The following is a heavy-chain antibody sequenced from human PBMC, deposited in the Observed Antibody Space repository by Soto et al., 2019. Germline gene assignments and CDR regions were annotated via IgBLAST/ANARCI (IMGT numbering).Heavy chain of an antibody. CDR2: INAGNGNT. D-gene: IGHD6-25*01. J-gene: IGHJ4*02. Sequence: ASVNVACKASGYTFTRYAMHWVRQAPGQRLEWMGWINAGNGNTKYAQKFQGRVTMTRNTSISTAYMELTSLRSEDTAVYSCARGREFSSVQIAYWGQGSLVIVS. CDR1: GYTFTRYA. CDR3: ARGREFSSVQIAY. V-gene: IGHV1-3*01.